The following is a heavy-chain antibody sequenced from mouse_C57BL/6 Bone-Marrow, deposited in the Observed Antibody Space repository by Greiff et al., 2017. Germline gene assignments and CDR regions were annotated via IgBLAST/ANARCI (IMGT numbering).Heavy chain of an antibody. CDR1: GYAFTNYL. Sequence: QVQLKESGAELVRPGTSVKVSCKASGYAFTNYLIEWVKQRPGQGLEWIGVINPGSGGTNYNEKFKGKATLTADKSSSTVYMELSRLTSEDSAVYYCARHEDEGSHKGFAYWGQGTLVTVSA. CDR3: ARHEDEGSHKGFAY. D-gene: IGHD1-1*01. J-gene: IGHJ3*01. CDR2: INPGSGGT. V-gene: IGHV1-54*01.